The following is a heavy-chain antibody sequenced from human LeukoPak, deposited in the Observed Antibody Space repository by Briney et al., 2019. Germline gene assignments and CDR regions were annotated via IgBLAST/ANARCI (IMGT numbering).Heavy chain of an antibody. V-gene: IGHV1-2*02. CDR1: GYTFTGYY. J-gene: IGHJ5*02. D-gene: IGHD4-17*01. CDR3: ARDVGGFDP. CDR2: INPNSGGI. Sequence: GASVKVSCKASGYTFTGYYMHWVRQAPGQGLEWMGWINPNSGGINYAQKLQGRVTMTTDTSTSTAYMELRGLRSDDTAVYYCARDVGGFDPWGQGTLVTVSS.